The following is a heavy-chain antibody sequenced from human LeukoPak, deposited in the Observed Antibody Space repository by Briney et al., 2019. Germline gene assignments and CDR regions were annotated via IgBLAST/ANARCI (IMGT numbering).Heavy chain of an antibody. J-gene: IGHJ6*02. CDR2: ISAYNGNT. Sequence: ASVRVSCKASGYTFTGYYMHWVRQAPGQGLEWMGWISAYNGNTNYAQKLQGRVTMTTDTSTSTAYMELRCLRSDDTAVYYCARDRYFDWLLPTLNYYGMDVWGQGTTVTVSS. D-gene: IGHD3-9*01. CDR1: GYTFTGYY. CDR3: ARDRYFDWLLPTLNYYGMDV. V-gene: IGHV1-18*04.